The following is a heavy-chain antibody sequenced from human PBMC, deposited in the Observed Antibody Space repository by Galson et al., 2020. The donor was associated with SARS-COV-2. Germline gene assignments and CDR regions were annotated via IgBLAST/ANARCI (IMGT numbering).Heavy chain of an antibody. D-gene: IGHD3-3*01. CDR1: GFTFSSYG. V-gene: IGHV3-33*01. J-gene: IGHJ4*02. CDR2: IWYDGSNK. CDR3: ARDSQEAPAPEWLVPEPSDYFDY. Sequence: TGGSLRLSCAASGFTFSSYGMHWVRQAPGKGLEWVAVIWYDGSNKYYADSVKGRFTISRANAKNTRYLQMNSLRAEDTAVYYCARDSQEAPAPEWLVPEPSDYFDYWGQGTLVTVSS.